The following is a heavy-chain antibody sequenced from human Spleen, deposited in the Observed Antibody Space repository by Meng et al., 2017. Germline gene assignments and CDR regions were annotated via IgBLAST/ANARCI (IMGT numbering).Heavy chain of an antibody. CDR2: IYYSGST. J-gene: IGHJ2*01. D-gene: IGHD4-17*01. V-gene: IGHV4-39*07. Sequence: SETLSLTCTVSGVSISSSSYYWGWIRQPPGKELEWIGSIYYSGSTYYNPSLKSRVTISVDTSKNQFSLKPSSVTAADTAVYYCARDQGYGDYFPYWYFDLWGRGTLVTVSS. CDR1: GVSISSSSYY. CDR3: ARDQGYGDYFPYWYFDL.